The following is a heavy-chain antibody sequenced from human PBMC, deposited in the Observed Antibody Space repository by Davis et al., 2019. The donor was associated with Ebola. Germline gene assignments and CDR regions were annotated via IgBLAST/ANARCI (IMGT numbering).Heavy chain of an antibody. Sequence: AASVTVSCKASGYTFSSYGISWVRQAPGQGLEWMGWISGYEDNTNYAPRFQGRTTLTKDRATSTVYMELRSLTSDDTAVYYCARDLAASSGAHFFYFGMDVWGEGTSVAVSS. D-gene: IGHD6-25*01. J-gene: IGHJ6*04. CDR1: GYTFSSYG. CDR2: ISGYEDNT. CDR3: ARDLAASSGAHFFYFGMDV. V-gene: IGHV1-18*01.